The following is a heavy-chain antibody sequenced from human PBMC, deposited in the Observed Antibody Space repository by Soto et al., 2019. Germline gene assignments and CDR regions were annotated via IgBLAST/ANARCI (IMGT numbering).Heavy chain of an antibody. V-gene: IGHV3-23*01. CDR2: ISGSGGST. Sequence: GGSLRLSCAASGFTFSSYAMSWVRQAPGKGLEWVSAISGSGGSTYYADSVKGRFTISRDNSKNTLFLQMKRLRAEDTAEYYCAEGALPGDSFGVADYWGQGTLVTVSS. J-gene: IGHJ4*02. CDR1: GFTFSSYA. CDR3: AEGALPGDSFGVADY. D-gene: IGHD2-8*01.